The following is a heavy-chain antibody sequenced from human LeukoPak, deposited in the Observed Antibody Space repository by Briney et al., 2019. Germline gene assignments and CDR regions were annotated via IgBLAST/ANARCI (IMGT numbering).Heavy chain of an antibody. J-gene: IGHJ4*02. CDR2: ISGSGGST. CDR3: AKDGGQVVPAADDY. D-gene: IGHD2-2*01. Sequence: SGGSLRLSCAASGFTFSSYAMSWVRQAPGKGLEWVSAISGSGGSTYYADSVKGRFTISRDNSKNTLYLLMNSLRAEDTAVYYCAKDGGQVVPAADDYWGQGTLVTVSS. V-gene: IGHV3-23*01. CDR1: GFTFSSYA.